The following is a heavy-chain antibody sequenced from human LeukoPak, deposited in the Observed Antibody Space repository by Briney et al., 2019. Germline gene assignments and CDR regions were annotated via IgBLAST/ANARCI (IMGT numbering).Heavy chain of an antibody. V-gene: IGHV3-11*06. Sequence: PGGSLRLSCAASGFTFSHYYMSWIRQAPGKGLEWISYITGSDSYTKYADSVQGRFTTSRDNARNSLYLQMNSLRAEDTAVYYCARTSGSYSFDYWGQGTLVTVSS. D-gene: IGHD1-26*01. CDR3: ARTSGSYSFDY. CDR2: ITGSDSYT. CDR1: GFTFSHYY. J-gene: IGHJ4*02.